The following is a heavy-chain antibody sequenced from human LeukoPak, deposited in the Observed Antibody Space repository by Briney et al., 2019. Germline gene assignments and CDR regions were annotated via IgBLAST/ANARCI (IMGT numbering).Heavy chain of an antibody. CDR1: GGSISSYY. CDR2: IYYSGST. Sequence: SETLSLTCAVSGGSISSYYWSWIRQPPGKGLEWIGYIYYSGSTNYHPSLKSRVTISVDTSKNQFSLKLSSVTAADTAVYYCARSLAAYGGILYYFDYWGQGTLVTVSS. D-gene: IGHD4-23*01. CDR3: ARSLAAYGGILYYFDY. J-gene: IGHJ4*02. V-gene: IGHV4-59*01.